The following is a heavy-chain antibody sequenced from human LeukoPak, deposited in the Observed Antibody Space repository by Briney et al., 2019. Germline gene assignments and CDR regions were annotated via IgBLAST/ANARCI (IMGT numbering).Heavy chain of an antibody. J-gene: IGHJ4*01. V-gene: IGHV1-18*01. Sequence: ASVKVSCTTSGYTFTSYGISWVRQAPGQGLEWMRWISAYNGDTNYAQQLQGRVTMTTDTSTSTAYMELRSLRSDDTAVYYCARERGYARQYFDYWGQGTLVTVSS. CDR2: ISAYNGDT. CDR1: GYTFTSYG. CDR3: ARERGYARQYFDY. D-gene: IGHD3-22*01.